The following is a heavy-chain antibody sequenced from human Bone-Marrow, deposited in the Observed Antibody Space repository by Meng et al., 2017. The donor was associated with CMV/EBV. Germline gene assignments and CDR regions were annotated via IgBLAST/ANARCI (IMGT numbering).Heavy chain of an antibody. CDR2: IYYSGST. D-gene: IGHD6-6*01. Sequence: GSLRLSCTVSGDSISSSRYYWGWIRQPPGKGPEWIGSIYYSGSTYYNPSLKSRVTISVDTSKNHLSLKLSSVTAADTAVYYCARADSSSSYYRGYYYGMDVWGQGTTVTVSS. J-gene: IGHJ6*02. V-gene: IGHV4-39*02. CDR3: ARADSSSSYYRGYYYGMDV. CDR1: GDSISSSRYY.